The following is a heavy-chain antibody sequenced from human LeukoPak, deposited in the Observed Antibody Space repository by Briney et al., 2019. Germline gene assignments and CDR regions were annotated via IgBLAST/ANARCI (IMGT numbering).Heavy chain of an antibody. J-gene: IGHJ4*02. Sequence: GGSLRLSCAASGFTFSDLYMSWIRQAPGKGLEWVSCISNSASTIYYADSVKGQFTISRDNAKNSLYLQMNSLRAEDTAVYYCARVSRGPHPYYYDSSGYMDYWGQGTLVTVSP. D-gene: IGHD3-22*01. V-gene: IGHV3-11*01. CDR3: ARVSRGPHPYYYDSSGYMDY. CDR2: ISNSASTI. CDR1: GFTFSDLY.